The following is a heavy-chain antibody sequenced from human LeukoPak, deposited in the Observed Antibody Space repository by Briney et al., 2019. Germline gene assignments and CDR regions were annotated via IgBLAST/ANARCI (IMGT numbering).Heavy chain of an antibody. Sequence: SVKVSCKASGGTFSSYAISWVRQAPGQGLEWMGGIIPIFGTANYAQKFQGRVTITTDESTSTAYMELSSLRSEDTAVYYCARGKYCSGGSCYGGFDYWGQGTLVTVSS. CDR1: GGTFSSYA. V-gene: IGHV1-69*05. J-gene: IGHJ4*02. D-gene: IGHD2-15*01. CDR3: ARGKYCSGGSCYGGFDY. CDR2: IIPIFGTA.